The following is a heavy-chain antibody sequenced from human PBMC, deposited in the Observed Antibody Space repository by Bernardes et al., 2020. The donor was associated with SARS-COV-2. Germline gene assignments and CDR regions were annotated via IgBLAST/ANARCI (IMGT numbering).Heavy chain of an antibody. CDR1: GFTFSSYA. J-gene: IGHJ6*02. CDR2: ISYDGSNK. V-gene: IGHV3-30-3*01. D-gene: IGHD3-3*01. Sequence: GGSLRLSCVASGFTFSSYAMHWVRQAPGKGLEWVAVISYDGSNKYYADSVKGRFTISRDNSKNTLYLQMNSLRAEDTAVYYCARGAYYDFWSGYFGLQVGSMDVWGQGTTVTVSS. CDR3: ARGAYYDFWSGYFGLQVGSMDV.